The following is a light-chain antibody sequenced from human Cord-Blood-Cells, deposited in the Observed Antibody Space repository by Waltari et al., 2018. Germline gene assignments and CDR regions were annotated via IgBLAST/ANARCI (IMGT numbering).Light chain of an antibody. Sequence: DIVMTQSPYSLAVSLGVRAAINCKSSQSVLYSSNNKNYLAWYQQKPGQPPKLLIYWASTRESGVPDRFSGSGSGTDFTLTISSLQAEDVAVYYCQQYYSTPRTFGQGTKVEIK. CDR1: QSVLYSSNNKNY. CDR2: WAS. CDR3: QQYYSTPRT. V-gene: IGKV4-1*01. J-gene: IGKJ1*01.